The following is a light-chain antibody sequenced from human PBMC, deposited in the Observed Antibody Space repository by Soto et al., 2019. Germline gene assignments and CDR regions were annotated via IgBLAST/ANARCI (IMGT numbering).Light chain of an antibody. V-gene: IGKV1-9*01. Sequence: DIHLTQSPSFLSASVGDRVTITCRASQGISSFLAWYQQKPGKAPKLLIYAASTLQSGVPSRFSGSGSGTDFTLTISCLQSEDFATYYCQQYYSYPRTFGQGTKVDIK. CDR2: AAS. CDR3: QQYYSYPRT. CDR1: QGISSF. J-gene: IGKJ1*01.